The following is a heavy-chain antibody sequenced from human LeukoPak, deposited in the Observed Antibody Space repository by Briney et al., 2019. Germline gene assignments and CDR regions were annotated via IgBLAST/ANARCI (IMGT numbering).Heavy chain of an antibody. CDR2: LTDSGVYT. V-gene: IGHV3-23*01. CDR1: GFTFSTYA. J-gene: IGHJ4*02. CDR3: AKGIVGATRNLDS. D-gene: IGHD1-26*01. Sequence: GASLRLSCAASGFTFSTYAMSWVRQAPGKGLEWLSTLTDSGVYTYYADSVKGRFTISRDNSENTLYLQMNGLRAGDTAVYYCAKGIVGATRNLDSWGQGTLVTVSS.